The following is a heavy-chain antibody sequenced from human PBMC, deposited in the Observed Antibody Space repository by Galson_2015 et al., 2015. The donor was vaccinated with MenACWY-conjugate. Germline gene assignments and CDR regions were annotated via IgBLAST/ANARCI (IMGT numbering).Heavy chain of an antibody. D-gene: IGHD3-10*01. CDR2: ISTTGGTT. CDR1: GFTFSNYA. J-gene: IGHJ5*02. Sequence: SLRLSCAASGFTFSNYAMSWVRQAPGKGLEWVSGISTTGGTTYYADSVKGRFTISRDNSKNTLYLQMNSLRAGDTAVYYCAQGAGSRWFDPWGQGTLVIVSS. CDR3: AQGAGSRWFDP. V-gene: IGHV3-23*01.